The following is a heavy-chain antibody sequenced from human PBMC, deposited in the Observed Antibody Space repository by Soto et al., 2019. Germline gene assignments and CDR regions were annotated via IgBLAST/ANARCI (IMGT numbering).Heavy chain of an antibody. V-gene: IGHV3-23*01. Sequence: EVQLLESGGGLVQPGGSLRLSCAAPGFTFSNYAMNWVRQAPGKGLEWVSVISGSGGSTYYADSVKGRFTISRDNSKNTLYLQMNSLRGEDTAVYYCARRSSGWYFDYWAQGTLVTVSS. J-gene: IGHJ4*02. CDR2: ISGSGGST. D-gene: IGHD6-19*01. CDR1: GFTFSNYA. CDR3: ARRSSGWYFDY.